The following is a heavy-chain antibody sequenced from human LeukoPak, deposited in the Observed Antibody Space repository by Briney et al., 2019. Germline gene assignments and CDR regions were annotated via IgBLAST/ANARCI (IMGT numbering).Heavy chain of an antibody. J-gene: IGHJ4*02. V-gene: IGHV4-31*03. Sequence: SETLSLTCTVSGGSINSGGYYWIWIRQHPGTGLEWIGYIYYSGSTYYNPSLKSRVTISIDTSKNQFSLELTSVTAADTAVYYCARAGAVAGTLGYWGQGTLVTVSS. CDR3: ARAGAVAGTLGY. CDR1: GGSINSGGYY. D-gene: IGHD6-19*01. CDR2: IYYSGST.